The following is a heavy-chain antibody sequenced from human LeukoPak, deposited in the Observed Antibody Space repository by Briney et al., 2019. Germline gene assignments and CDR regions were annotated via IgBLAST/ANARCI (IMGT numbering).Heavy chain of an antibody. J-gene: IGHJ6*04. CDR1: GVSISSGVYS. CDR3: ARRPITMVRGVILYGMDV. Sequence: SQTLSLTCTVSGVSISSGVYSWSWIRHPPGKGLEWIGYIYHSGSTYHNPSLKSRVTISVDRSKNQFSLKLSSVTAADTAVYYCARRPITMVRGVILYGMDVWGKGTTVTVSS. CDR2: IYHSGST. V-gene: IGHV4-30-2*01. D-gene: IGHD3-10*01.